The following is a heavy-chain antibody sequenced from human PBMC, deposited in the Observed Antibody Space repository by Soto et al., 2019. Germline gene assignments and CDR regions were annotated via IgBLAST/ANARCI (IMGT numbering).Heavy chain of an antibody. CDR1: GFAFSSYA. D-gene: IGHD2-21*02. V-gene: IGHV3-23*01. J-gene: IGHJ5*02. CDR3: AKVHCGDCFLSVSWFDP. CDR2: ITSGGST. Sequence: GGSLRLSCAASGFAFSSYAMSWVRQAPGKGLEWVSGITSGGSTYYADSVKGRFTISRDSSKNTLYLQMNSLRAEDTAVYYCAKVHCGDCFLSVSWFDPWGQGTLVTVSS.